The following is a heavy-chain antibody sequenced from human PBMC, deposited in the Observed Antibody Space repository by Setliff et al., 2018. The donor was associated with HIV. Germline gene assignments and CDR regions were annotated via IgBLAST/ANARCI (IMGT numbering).Heavy chain of an antibody. V-gene: IGHV4-4*02. CDR1: GGSISSNW. CDR2: IYHSGST. CDR3: ARVSRGGSSPGWFDP. D-gene: IGHD6-6*01. Sequence: SETLSLTCAVSGGSISSNWWSWVRQSPGKGLEWIGEIYHSGSTHYNPSLQSRVTISVDKSKSQFSLKLNSVTAADTAVYYCARVSRGGSSPGWFDPWGQGTLVTVSS. J-gene: IGHJ5*02.